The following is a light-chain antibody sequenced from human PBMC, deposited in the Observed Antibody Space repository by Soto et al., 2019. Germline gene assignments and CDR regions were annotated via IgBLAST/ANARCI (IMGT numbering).Light chain of an antibody. Sequence: IMMTQSPATLSVSPGERATLSCRASQNVSSDLAWYQQKPGQAPRLLIYGASTRATGIPARFSGSGSGTEFTLTISSLQSEDFAVYYCQQYNNWPRTFGQGTKADIK. J-gene: IGKJ1*01. CDR3: QQYNNWPRT. V-gene: IGKV3-15*01. CDR2: GAS. CDR1: QNVSSD.